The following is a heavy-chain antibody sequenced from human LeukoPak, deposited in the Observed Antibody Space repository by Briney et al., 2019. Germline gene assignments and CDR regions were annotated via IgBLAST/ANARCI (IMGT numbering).Heavy chain of an antibody. V-gene: IGHV3-21*01. CDR1: GFTFSGYS. Sequence: PGGSLRLSCAASGFTFSGYSMNWVRQAPGKGLEWVSSISSSSSYIYYADSVKGRFTISRDNAKNSLYLQMNSLRAEDTAVYYCARTFGGATRKGYYYYYMDVWGKGTTVTVSS. D-gene: IGHD1-26*01. CDR3: ARTFGGATRKGYYYYYMDV. J-gene: IGHJ6*03. CDR2: ISSSSSYI.